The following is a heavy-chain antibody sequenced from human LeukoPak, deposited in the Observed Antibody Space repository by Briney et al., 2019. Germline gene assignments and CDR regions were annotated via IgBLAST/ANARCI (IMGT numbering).Heavy chain of an antibody. V-gene: IGHV6-1*01. Sequence: SQTLSLTCAISGDSVSSNSAGWNWIRQSPSRGLEWLGRTYYRSKWYNDYAVSVKSRITINPDTSKNQLFLQLNSVTPEYTAVYYCAREEDLSGFYDWFDPWGQGTLVTVSS. D-gene: IGHD3-9*01. CDR3: AREEDLSGFYDWFDP. CDR1: GDSVSSNSAG. CDR2: TYYRSKWYN. J-gene: IGHJ5*02.